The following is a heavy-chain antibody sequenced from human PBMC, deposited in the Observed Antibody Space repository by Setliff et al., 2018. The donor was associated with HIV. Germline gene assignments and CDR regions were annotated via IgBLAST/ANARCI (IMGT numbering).Heavy chain of an antibody. CDR1: GFTFSDYY. J-gene: IGHJ3*02. CDR3: AKADVVRVKVGAFDI. V-gene: IGHV3-11*01. CDR2: ISSSGSTI. Sequence: KPGGSLRLSCAASGFTFSDYYMSWIRQAPGKGLEWVSYISSSGSTIYYADSVKGRFTISRDNAKNSLYLQMNSLRAEDTALYYCAKADVVRVKVGAFDIWGQGTMVTVSS. D-gene: IGHD3-10*01.